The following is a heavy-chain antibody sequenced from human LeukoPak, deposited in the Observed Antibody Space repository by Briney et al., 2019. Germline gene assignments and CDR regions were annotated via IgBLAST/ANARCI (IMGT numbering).Heavy chain of an antibody. CDR2: ISWNSGSI. D-gene: IGHD2-2*01. Sequence: GRSLRLSCAASGFTFDDYAMHWVRQAPGKGLEWVSGISWNSGSIGYADSVKGRFTISRDNAKNSLYLQMNSLRAEDTALYYCAKDGGYCSSTSCRTKSLDYWGQGTLVTVSS. CDR1: GFTFDDYA. J-gene: IGHJ4*02. CDR3: AKDGGYCSSTSCRTKSLDY. V-gene: IGHV3-9*01.